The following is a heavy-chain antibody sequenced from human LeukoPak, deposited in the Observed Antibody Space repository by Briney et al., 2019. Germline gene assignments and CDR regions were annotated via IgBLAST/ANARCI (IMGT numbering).Heavy chain of an antibody. D-gene: IGHD2-2*02. CDR1: GGSFSGYY. Sequence: SETLSLTCAVYGGSFSGYYWSWIRQPPGKGLEWIGEINHSGSTNYNPSLKSRVTISVDTSKNQCSLQLSSVTAADTAVYYCARGVAAIRYYYYYIDVWGKGTTVTVSS. CDR2: INHSGST. J-gene: IGHJ6*03. V-gene: IGHV4-34*01. CDR3: ARGVAAIRYYYYYIDV.